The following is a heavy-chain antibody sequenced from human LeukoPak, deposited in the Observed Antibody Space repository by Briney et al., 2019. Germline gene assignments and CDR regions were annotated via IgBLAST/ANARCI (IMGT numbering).Heavy chain of an antibody. CDR3: TTNGQPYDFWSGYYFSEYFQH. J-gene: IGHJ1*01. V-gene: IGHV3-21*03. CDR2: ISSSSSYI. Sequence: GGSLRLSCAASGFTFSSYSMNWVRQAPGKGLEWVSSISSSSSYIYYADSVKGRFTISRDNAKNSLYLQMNSLRTEDTAVYYCTTNGQPYDFWSGYYFSEYFQHWGQGTLVTVSS. D-gene: IGHD3-3*01. CDR1: GFTFSSYS.